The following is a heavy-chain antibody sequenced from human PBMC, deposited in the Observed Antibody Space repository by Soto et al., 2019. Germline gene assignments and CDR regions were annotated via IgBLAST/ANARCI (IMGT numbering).Heavy chain of an antibody. D-gene: IGHD3-22*01. CDR3: ASNPGDYYDSSGYHF. Sequence: ASVKVSCKASGYTFTSYGISWVRQAPGQGLEWMGWISAYNGNTNYAQKLQGRVTMTTHTSTSTAYMELRSLRSDDTAVYYCASNPGDYYDSSGYHFWGQGTLVTVSS. J-gene: IGHJ4*02. CDR2: ISAYNGNT. CDR1: GYTFTSYG. V-gene: IGHV1-18*04.